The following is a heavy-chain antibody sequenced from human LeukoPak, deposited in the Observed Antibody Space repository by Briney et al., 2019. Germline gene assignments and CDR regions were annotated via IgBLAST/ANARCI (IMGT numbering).Heavy chain of an antibody. J-gene: IGHJ6*02. CDR1: GFTFSSYA. V-gene: IGHV3-23*01. D-gene: IGHD3-10*01. Sequence: PGGSLRLSCAASGFTFSSYAMSWVRQAPGGGLEWVSGISGSGYSTYYADYVKGRFTISRDNSKNTLYLQMNSLRAEDTAVYYCAKFGTGDYGMDVWGQGTTVTVSS. CDR3: AKFGTGDYGMDV. CDR2: ISGSGYST.